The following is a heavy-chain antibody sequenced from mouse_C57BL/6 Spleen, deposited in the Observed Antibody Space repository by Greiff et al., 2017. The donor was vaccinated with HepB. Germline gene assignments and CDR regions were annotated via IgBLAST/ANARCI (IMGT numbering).Heavy chain of an antibody. CDR1: GYTFTDYY. V-gene: IGHV1-76*01. D-gene: IGHD1-1*01. J-gene: IGHJ3*01. Sequence: QVHVKQSGAELVRPGASVKLSCKASGYTFTDYYINWVKQRPGQGLEWIARIYPGSGNTYYNEKFKGKATLTAEKSSSTAYMQLSSLTSEDSAVYFCARDYGSSYGFAYWGQGTLSLSLQ. CDR2: IYPGSGNT. CDR3: ARDYGSSYGFAY.